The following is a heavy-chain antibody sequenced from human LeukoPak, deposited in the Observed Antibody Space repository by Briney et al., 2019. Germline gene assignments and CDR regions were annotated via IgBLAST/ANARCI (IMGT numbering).Heavy chain of an antibody. CDR2: IFYSGST. D-gene: IGHD3-22*01. J-gene: IGHJ4*02. CDR1: GASISSTNYY. V-gene: IGHV4-39*01. Sequence: SETLSLTCSVSGASISSTNYYWGWVRRPPGKGLEWIGRIFYSGSTSYNPSLKSRVTISLDTSKNLFSLKLSSVTAADTAAYYCATRRSYDSTVYSWGQGTLVSVSS. CDR3: ATRRSYDSTVYS.